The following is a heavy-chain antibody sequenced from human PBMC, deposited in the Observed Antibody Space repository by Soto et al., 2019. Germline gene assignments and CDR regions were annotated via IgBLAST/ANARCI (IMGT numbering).Heavy chain of an antibody. CDR3: ANPYGDYVNYYYYMDV. J-gene: IGHJ6*03. Sequence: GGSLRLSCAASGFTFSSYAMSWVRQAPGKGLEWVSAISGSGGSTYYADSVKGRFTISRDNSKNTLYLQMNSLRAEDTAVYYCANPYGDYVNYYYYMDVWGKGTTVTVSS. CDR1: GFTFSSYA. D-gene: IGHD4-17*01. V-gene: IGHV3-23*01. CDR2: ISGSGGST.